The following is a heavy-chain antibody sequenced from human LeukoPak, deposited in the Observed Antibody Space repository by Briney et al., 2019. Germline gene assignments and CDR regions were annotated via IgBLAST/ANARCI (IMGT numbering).Heavy chain of an antibody. CDR3: AKQWVDC. J-gene: IGHJ4*02. V-gene: IGHV3-23*01. CDR1: GFIFNSYA. Sequence: GGSLRLSCAASGFIFNSYAMNWVRQAPGRGLEWVSSISESGENADYADSVKGRFTISRDNSQNTLYLQMNSLRADDTAVYYCAKQWVDCWGQGTLVTVSS. D-gene: IGHD1-26*01. CDR2: ISESGENA.